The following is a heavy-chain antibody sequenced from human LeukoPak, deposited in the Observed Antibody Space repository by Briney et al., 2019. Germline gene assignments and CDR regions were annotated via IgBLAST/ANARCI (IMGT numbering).Heavy chain of an antibody. V-gene: IGHV1-24*01. CDR3: ATVRGYGAFDI. CDR1: GYTLTELS. D-gene: IGHD5-18*01. CDR2: FDPEDGET. Sequence: ASVKVSCKVSGYTLTELSMHWVRQAPGKGLEWMGGFDPEDGETIYAQKFQGRVTMTGDTSTDTAYMELSSLRSEDTAVYYCATVRGYGAFDIWGQGTMVTVSS. J-gene: IGHJ3*02.